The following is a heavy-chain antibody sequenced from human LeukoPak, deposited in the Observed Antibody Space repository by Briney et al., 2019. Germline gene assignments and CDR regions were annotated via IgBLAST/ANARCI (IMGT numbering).Heavy chain of an antibody. J-gene: IGHJ4*02. CDR2: IYPGDSDT. CDR1: GYSFTSYW. Sequence: HGESLKISCKGSGYSFTSYWTGWGRQMPGKGLEWTGIIYPGDSDTRYSPSFQGQVTISADKSISTAYLQWSSLKASDTAMYYCARLYYGSGSYYRRASKLGYYFDYWGQGTLVTVSS. D-gene: IGHD3-10*01. CDR3: ARLYYGSGSYYRRASKLGYYFDY. V-gene: IGHV5-51*01.